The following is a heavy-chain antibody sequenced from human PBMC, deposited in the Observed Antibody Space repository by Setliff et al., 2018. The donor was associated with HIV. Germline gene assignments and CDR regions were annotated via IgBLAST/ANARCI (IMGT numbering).Heavy chain of an antibody. D-gene: IGHD1-26*01. J-gene: IGHJ1*01. CDR2: INPSGGST. Sequence: ASVKVSCKASGYTFITYYMHWVRQAPGQGLEWMGIINPSGGSTNYEQKFQGRVTMTRDTSTSTVYMELSSLRSEDTAVYYCARDHMSVGAWVGATSRGLFQHWGQGTLVTVSS. V-gene: IGHV1-46*01. CDR3: ARDHMSVGAWVGATSRGLFQH. CDR1: GYTFITYY.